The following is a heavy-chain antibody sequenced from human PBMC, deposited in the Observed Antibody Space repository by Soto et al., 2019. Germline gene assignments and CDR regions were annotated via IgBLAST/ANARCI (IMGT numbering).Heavy chain of an antibody. CDR1: GGTLSDHG. D-gene: IGHD3-10*01. CDR2: TIPVFNTT. Sequence: QVQLEQSGAEVKKPGSSVKISCKASGGTLSDHGVSWLRQAPGQGLEWVGGTIPVFNTTNYAPKFQGRVTIRADKSTNIAYMELGSLRSDDTAFYYCARGVYGSGNYYTGPSAFDIWGQGTLVIVSS. CDR3: ARGVYGSGNYYTGPSAFDI. J-gene: IGHJ3*02. V-gene: IGHV1-69*06.